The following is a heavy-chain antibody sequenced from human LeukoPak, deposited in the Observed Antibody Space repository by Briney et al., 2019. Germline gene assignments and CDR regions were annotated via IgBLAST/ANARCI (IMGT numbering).Heavy chain of an antibody. J-gene: IGHJ4*02. CDR2: IYYSGST. Sequence: SETLSLTCTVSGGSISSYYWSWIRQPPGKGLEWIGYIYYSGSTNYNPSLKSRVTISVDTSKNQFSLKLSSVTAADTAVYYCARDDHDGISYWGQGTLVTVSS. CDR3: ARDDHDGISY. CDR1: GGSISSYY. D-gene: IGHD1-1*01. V-gene: IGHV4-59*01.